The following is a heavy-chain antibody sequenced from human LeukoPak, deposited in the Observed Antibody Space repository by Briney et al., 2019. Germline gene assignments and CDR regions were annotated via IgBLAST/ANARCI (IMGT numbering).Heavy chain of an antibody. D-gene: IGHD3-22*01. Sequence: GGSLRLSCAASGFTFSSYSMNWVRQAPGKGLEWVSSISSSSSYIYYADSVKSRFTISRDNARNSLYLQMNSLRAEDTAVYYCARDPSSGTANWFDPWGQGTLVTVSS. CDR2: ISSSSSYI. J-gene: IGHJ5*02. CDR1: GFTFSSYS. V-gene: IGHV3-21*01. CDR3: ARDPSSGTANWFDP.